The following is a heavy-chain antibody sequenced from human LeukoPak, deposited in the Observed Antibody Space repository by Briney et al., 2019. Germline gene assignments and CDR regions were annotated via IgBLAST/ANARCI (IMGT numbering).Heavy chain of an antibody. D-gene: IGHD6-19*01. J-gene: IGHJ4*02. CDR2: ISGSGGST. CDR3: AKGLGPVDY. CDR1: GFTFSSYA. Sequence: RPGGSLRLSCAASGFTFSSYAMSWVRQALGKGLEWVSAISGSGGSTYYADSVKGRFTISRDNSKNTLYLQMNSLRAEDTAVYYWAKGLGPVDYWGQGTLVTVSS. V-gene: IGHV3-23*01.